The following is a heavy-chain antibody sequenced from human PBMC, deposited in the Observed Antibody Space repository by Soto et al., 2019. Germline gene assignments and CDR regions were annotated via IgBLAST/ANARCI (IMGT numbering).Heavy chain of an antibody. CDR3: AAGGGLPRYY. Sequence: QLQLQESGSGLVKPSQTLSLTCAVSGGSISSGGYSWSWIRQPPGKGLEWIGYIYHSGSTYYNPSLKSPVTISVDTSKNQFALKLSSVTAGDTAVYYCAAGGGLPRYYWGQGTLVTVSS. J-gene: IGHJ4*02. D-gene: IGHD5-12*01. V-gene: IGHV4-30-2*01. CDR1: GGSISSGGYS. CDR2: IYHSGST.